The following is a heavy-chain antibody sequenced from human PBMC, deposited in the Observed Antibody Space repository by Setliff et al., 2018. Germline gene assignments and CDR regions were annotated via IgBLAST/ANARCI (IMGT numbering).Heavy chain of an antibody. D-gene: IGHD2-21*01. J-gene: IGHJ5*02. CDR1: GYSFSIQW. CDR3: ARRGERFFNWFDP. CDR2: IYPGDSHT. Sequence: GESLKISCEGSGYSFSIQWSAWVRQMPGKGLEWMGIIYPGDSHTRYSPSFQCQVTISTDTSINTAFLQWNNLKASDTAVYYCARRGERFFNWFDPWGQGTLVTVSS. V-gene: IGHV5-51*01.